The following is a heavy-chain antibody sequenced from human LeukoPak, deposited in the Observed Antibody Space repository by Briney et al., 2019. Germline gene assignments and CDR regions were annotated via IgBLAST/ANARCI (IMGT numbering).Heavy chain of an antibody. CDR3: ARGGAYSYSHNDY. J-gene: IGHJ4*02. CDR2: INSDGSST. CDR1: GFTFSDYY. Sequence: GGSLRLSCAASGFTFSDYYMSWIRQAPGKGLVWVSRINSDGSSTTYADSVKGRFTISRDNAENTLYLQMNSLRTEDTAVYYCARGGAYSYSHNDYWGQGSVVTVSS. V-gene: IGHV3-74*03. D-gene: IGHD2-15*01.